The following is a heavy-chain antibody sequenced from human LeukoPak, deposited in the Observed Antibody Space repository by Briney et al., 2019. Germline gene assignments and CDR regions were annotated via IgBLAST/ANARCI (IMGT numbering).Heavy chain of an antibody. CDR1: GFTFSSYW. J-gene: IGHJ4*02. Sequence: PGGSLRLSCAASGFTFSSYWMHWVRQAPGKGLVWVSRINSDGSSTSYADSVKGRFTISRDNAKNTLYLQMNSLRAEDTALYYCARDPWGIASSRLFDYWGQGTLVTVSS. CDR2: INSDGSST. D-gene: IGHD6-13*01. V-gene: IGHV3-74*01. CDR3: ARDPWGIASSRLFDY.